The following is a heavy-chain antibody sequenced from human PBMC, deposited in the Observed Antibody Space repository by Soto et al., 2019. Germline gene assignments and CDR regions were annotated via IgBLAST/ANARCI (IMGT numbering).Heavy chain of an antibody. CDR1: GGTFSSYA. CDR2: IIPIFGTA. D-gene: IGHD2-2*02. CDR3: ARGGYCSSTSCYRNYGMDV. V-gene: IGHV1-69*06. Sequence: QVQLVQSGAEVKKPESSVKVSCKASGGTFSSYAISWVRQAPGQGLEWMGGIIPIFGTANYAQKFQGRVTITAEKSTRTAYMELSSLRSEDTAVYYCARGGYCSSTSCYRNYGMDVWGQGSTVTVSS. J-gene: IGHJ6*02.